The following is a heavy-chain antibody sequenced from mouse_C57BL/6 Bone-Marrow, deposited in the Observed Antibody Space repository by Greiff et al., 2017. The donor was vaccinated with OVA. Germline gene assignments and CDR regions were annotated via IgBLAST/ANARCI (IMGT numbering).Heavy chain of an antibody. Sequence: EVQLQQSGAELVRPGASVKLSCTASGFNIKDDYMHWVKQRPEQGLEWIGWIDPENGDTEYASKFQGKATITADTSTNTAYLQLSSLTSEDTAVYYCTTAYYYGSMGDWGKGTTRTVSS. CDR1: GFNIKDDY. CDR3: TTAYYYGSMGD. CDR2: IDPENGDT. J-gene: IGHJ2*01. D-gene: IGHD1-1*01. V-gene: IGHV14-4*01.